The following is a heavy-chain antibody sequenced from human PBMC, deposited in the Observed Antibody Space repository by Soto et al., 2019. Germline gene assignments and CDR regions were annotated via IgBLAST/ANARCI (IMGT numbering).Heavy chain of an antibody. CDR2: IYYSGST. D-gene: IGHD3-3*01. J-gene: IGHJ6*02. V-gene: IGHV4-61*01. CDR3: ARDIGTYYDFWSGYCGQGPQTRSYYYGLDD. Sequence: SETLSLTCTVSGGSVSSYRYYWSWIRQPPGKGLEWIGYIYYSGSTNYNPSLRSRVTISVDTSKNQFSLKLRSVTAADTAVYYCARDIGTYYDFWSGYCGQGPQTRSYYYGLDDWGQGTTVTVSS. CDR1: GGSVSSYRYY.